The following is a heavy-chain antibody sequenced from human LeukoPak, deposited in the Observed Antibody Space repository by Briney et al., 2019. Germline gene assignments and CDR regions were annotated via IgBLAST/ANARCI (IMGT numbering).Heavy chain of an antibody. J-gene: IGHJ5*02. D-gene: IGHD6-25*01. CDR1: GFTFSNYD. CDR3: ARESARWFDP. Sequence: PGGSLRLSCAASGFTFSNYDMHWVRQAPGKGLEWVAVIWYDGSNKYYADSVKGRFTISRDNSKNTLYLEMNSLRAEDTAVYYCARESARWFDPWGQGTLVTVSS. V-gene: IGHV3-33*08. CDR2: IWYDGSNK.